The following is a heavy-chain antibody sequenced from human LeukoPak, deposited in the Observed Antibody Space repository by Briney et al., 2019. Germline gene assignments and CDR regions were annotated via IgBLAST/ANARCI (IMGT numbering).Heavy chain of an antibody. CDR1: GGSFSGYY. V-gene: IGHV4-34*01. D-gene: IGHD1-14*01. J-gene: IGHJ4*02. Sequence: SETLSLTCAVYGGSFSGYYRSWICQPPGKGLEWIGEINHSGSTNYNPSLKSRVTISVDTSKNQFSLKLSSVTAADTAVYYCARHARYFYYFDYWGQGTLVTVSS. CDR3: ARHARYFYYFDY. CDR2: INHSGST.